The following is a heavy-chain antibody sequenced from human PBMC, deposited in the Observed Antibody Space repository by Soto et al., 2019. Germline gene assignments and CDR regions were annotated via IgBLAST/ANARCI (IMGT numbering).Heavy chain of an antibody. Sequence: VASVKVSCKASGYTFTSYYMHWVRQAPGQGLEWMGIINPSGGSTSYAQKFQGRVTMTRDTSTSTVYMELSSLRSEDTAVYYCARTAGTIFGVVIDLDYWGQGTLVTVSS. D-gene: IGHD3-3*01. CDR3: ARTAGTIFGVVIDLDY. CDR1: GYTFTSYY. J-gene: IGHJ4*02. CDR2: INPSGGST. V-gene: IGHV1-46*01.